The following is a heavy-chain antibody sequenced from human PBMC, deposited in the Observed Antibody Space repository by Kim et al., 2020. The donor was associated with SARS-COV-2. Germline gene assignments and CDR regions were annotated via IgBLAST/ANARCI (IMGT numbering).Heavy chain of an antibody. Sequence: PSLKSRVTISVDTSKNQFSLKLSSVTAADTAVYYCASTTPPKLGGGAFDIWGQGTMVTVSS. CDR3: ASTTPPKLGGGAFDI. V-gene: IGHV4-34*01. D-gene: IGHD7-27*01. J-gene: IGHJ3*02.